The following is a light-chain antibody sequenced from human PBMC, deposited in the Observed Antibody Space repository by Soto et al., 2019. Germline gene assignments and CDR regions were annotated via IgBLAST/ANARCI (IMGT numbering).Light chain of an antibody. CDR1: SSDVGGYNY. Sequence: QSVLTQPASVSGSPGQSIAISCSGTSSDVGGYNYVSWYQQHPGRAPKLLIYEVSYRPSGVSNRFSASKSGNTASLTISGLQAEDEADYYCRSYTSSSTLLFGTGTKLTVL. CDR3: RSYTSSSTLL. J-gene: IGLJ1*01. CDR2: EVS. V-gene: IGLV2-14*01.